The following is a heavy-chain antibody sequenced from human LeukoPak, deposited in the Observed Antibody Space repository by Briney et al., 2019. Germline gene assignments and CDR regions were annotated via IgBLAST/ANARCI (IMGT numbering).Heavy chain of an antibody. J-gene: IGHJ4*02. V-gene: IGHV4-39*02. CDR2: IHYTGST. D-gene: IGHD5-24*01. CDR1: GASISSSSHY. Sequence: SETLSLTCSVSGASISSSSHYWGWIRQPPGKGLEWIGSIHYTGSTYYNPSLKSRVTTSVDTSKNHFSLKLTSVTAADTAVYYCARGGQEGYNYPYFDYWDQGTLVTVSS. CDR3: ARGGQEGYNYPYFDY.